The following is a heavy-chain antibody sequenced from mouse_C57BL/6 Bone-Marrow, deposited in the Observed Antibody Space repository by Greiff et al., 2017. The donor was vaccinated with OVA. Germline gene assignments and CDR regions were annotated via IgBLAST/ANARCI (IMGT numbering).Heavy chain of an antibody. V-gene: IGHV2-9-1*01. CDR1: GFSLTSYA. CDR3: ARTNYYGSSPRAMDY. Sequence: VKLVESGPGLVAPSQSLSITCTASGFSLTSYAISWVRQPPGKGLEWLGVIWTGGGTNYNSALKSRLSISKDNSKSQVFLKMNSLQTDDTARYYCARTNYYGSSPRAMDYWGQGTSVTVSS. CDR2: IWTGGGT. J-gene: IGHJ4*01. D-gene: IGHD1-1*01.